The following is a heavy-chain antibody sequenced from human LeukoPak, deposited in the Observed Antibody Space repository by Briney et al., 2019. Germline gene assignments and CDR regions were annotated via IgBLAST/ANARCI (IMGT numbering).Heavy chain of an antibody. CDR1: GFTFSSYA. CDR2: ISGSGGST. CDR3: AKVLVGATTFQLSWYFDY. V-gene: IGHV3-23*01. D-gene: IGHD1-26*01. J-gene: IGHJ4*02. Sequence: PGGSLRLSGAASGFTFSSYAMSWVRQAPGKGLEWVSAISGSGGSTYYADSVKGRFTISRDNSKNTLYLQMNSLRAEDTAVYYCAKVLVGATTFQLSWYFDYWGQGTLVTVSS.